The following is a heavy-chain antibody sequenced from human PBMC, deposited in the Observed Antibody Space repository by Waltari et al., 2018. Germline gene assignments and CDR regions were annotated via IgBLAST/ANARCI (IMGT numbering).Heavy chain of an antibody. CDR2: ISDAGGII. CDR1: GFTFSTYV. D-gene: IGHD3-16*01. Sequence: EVQLLESGGTLVQPGGSLRLSCAASGFTFSTYVMNWVRQAPGKGLEWVSSISDAGGIINYADSLKGRFTISRDNSKNTLYLQMNSLRAEDSAVYYCARASGVDYWGQGTLVTISS. V-gene: IGHV3-23*01. CDR3: ARASGVDY. J-gene: IGHJ4*02.